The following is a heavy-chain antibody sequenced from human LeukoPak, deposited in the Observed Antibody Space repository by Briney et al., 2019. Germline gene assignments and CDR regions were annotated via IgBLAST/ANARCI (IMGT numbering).Heavy chain of an antibody. Sequence: SETLSLTCTVSGGSISSYYWSWIRQPPGKGLEWIGYIYYSGSTNYNPSLKSRVTISVDTSKNQFSLKLSSVTAADTAAYYCAGAGIGYSYGPDYWGQGTLVTVSS. CDR1: GGSISSYY. V-gene: IGHV4-59*01. CDR2: IYYSGST. J-gene: IGHJ4*02. CDR3: AGAGIGYSYGPDY. D-gene: IGHD5-18*01.